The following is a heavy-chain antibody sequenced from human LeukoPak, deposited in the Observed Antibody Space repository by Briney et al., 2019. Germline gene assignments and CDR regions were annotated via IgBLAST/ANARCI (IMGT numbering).Heavy chain of an antibody. Sequence: SETLSLTCAVYGGSFSGYYWSWIRQPPGKGLEWSGEINHSGSTNYNPSLKSRVTISVDTSKNQFSLKLSSVTAADTAVYYCAREEVVVVPAAMRTYNWFDPWGQGTLVTVSS. J-gene: IGHJ5*02. CDR1: GGSFSGYY. CDR3: AREEVVVVPAAMRTYNWFDP. CDR2: INHSGST. V-gene: IGHV4-34*01. D-gene: IGHD2-2*01.